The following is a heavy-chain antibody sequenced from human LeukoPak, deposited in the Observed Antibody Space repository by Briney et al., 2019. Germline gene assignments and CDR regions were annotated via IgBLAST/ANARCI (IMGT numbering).Heavy chain of an antibody. CDR2: ISSSSSTI. Sequence: PGGSLRLSCAASGFTVSSNYMSWVRQAPGKGLEWVSYISSSSSTIYYADSVKGRFTISRDNAKNSLYLQMNSLRAEDTAVYYCARGSNYYGSGSLGYWGQGTLVTVSS. J-gene: IGHJ4*02. CDR1: GFTVSSNY. CDR3: ARGSNYYGSGSLGY. D-gene: IGHD3-10*01. V-gene: IGHV3-48*01.